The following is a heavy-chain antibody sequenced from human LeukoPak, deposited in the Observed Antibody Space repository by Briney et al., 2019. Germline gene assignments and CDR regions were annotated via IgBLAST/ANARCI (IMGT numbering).Heavy chain of an antibody. J-gene: IGHJ1*01. Sequence: GGSLRLSCAASGFTFSSYAMHWVRQAPGKGLEWVAVISYDGSNKYYADSVKGRFTISKDNSKNTLYLQMNSLRAEDTAVYYCARDTYSAELRFLEWLPIQHWGQGTLVTVSS. V-gene: IGHV3-30-3*01. CDR1: GFTFSSYA. CDR3: ARDTYSAELRFLEWLPIQH. D-gene: IGHD3-3*01. CDR2: ISYDGSNK.